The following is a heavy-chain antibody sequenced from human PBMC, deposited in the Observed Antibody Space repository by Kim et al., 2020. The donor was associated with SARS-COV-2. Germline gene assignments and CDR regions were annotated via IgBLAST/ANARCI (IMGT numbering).Heavy chain of an antibody. CDR1: GFTFSSYA. CDR2: ISYDGSNK. CDR3: ARGPYYGSGSDIDY. V-gene: IGHV3-30*04. J-gene: IGHJ4*02. Sequence: GGSLRLSCAASGFTFSSYAMHWVRQAPGKGLEWVAVISYDGSNKYYADSVKGRFTISRDNSKNTLYLQMNSLRAEDTAVYYCARGPYYGSGSDIDYWGQGTLVTVSS. D-gene: IGHD3-10*01.